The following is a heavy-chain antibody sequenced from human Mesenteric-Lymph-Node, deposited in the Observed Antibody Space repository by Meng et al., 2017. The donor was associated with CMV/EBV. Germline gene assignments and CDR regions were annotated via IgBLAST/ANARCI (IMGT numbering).Heavy chain of an antibody. CDR3: ARDLGAFDY. J-gene: IGHJ4*02. Sequence: ASVKVSCKASGYTFTTYGINWVRQAPGQGLEWMGWVSTYSGNTNYAQRFQGRVTMTTDKSTSTAYMELRSLTSADTAVYYCARDLGAFDYWGQGTLVTVSS. D-gene: IGHD4-17*01. V-gene: IGHV1-18*01. CDR2: VSTYSGNT. CDR1: GYTFTTYG.